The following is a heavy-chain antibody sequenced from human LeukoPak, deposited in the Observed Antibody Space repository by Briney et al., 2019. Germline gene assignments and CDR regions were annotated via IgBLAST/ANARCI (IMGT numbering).Heavy chain of an antibody. Sequence: ASVKVSCKASGCTFTSYYMHWVRQAPGQGLEWMGIINPSGGSTSYAQKFQGRVTMTRDMSTSTVYMELSSLRSEDTAVYYCARAGGYSYGYGKGDWYFDLWGRGTLVTVSS. J-gene: IGHJ2*01. D-gene: IGHD5-18*01. CDR2: INPSGGST. CDR1: GCTFTSYY. V-gene: IGHV1-46*01. CDR3: ARAGGYSYGYGKGDWYFDL.